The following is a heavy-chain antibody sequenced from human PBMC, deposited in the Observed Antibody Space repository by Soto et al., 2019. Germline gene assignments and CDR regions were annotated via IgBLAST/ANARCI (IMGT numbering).Heavy chain of an antibody. D-gene: IGHD1-26*01. Sequence: QVQLVQSGAEVKKPGASVKVSCKAFGYTLTSYKMYWVRQAPGQGLAWMGIITPGDSSTSYAQKFQGRVTMTRDTSASTVYMELSSLRYEDTAVYYCGRKVWELRYYGMDVWGQGTTVTVSS. CDR3: GRKVWELRYYGMDV. J-gene: IGHJ6*02. CDR2: ITPGDSST. CDR1: GYTLTSYK. V-gene: IGHV1-46*01.